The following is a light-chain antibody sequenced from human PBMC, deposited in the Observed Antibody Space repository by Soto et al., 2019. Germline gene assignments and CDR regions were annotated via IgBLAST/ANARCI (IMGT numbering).Light chain of an antibody. V-gene: IGKV3D-15*01. J-gene: IGKJ4*01. CDR1: QSVDST. CDR3: QQFSSYPLT. CDR2: DAS. Sequence: ETVMTQSPATLSVSPGERATLSCRASQSVDSTLAWYQQKPDQAPRLLIYDASNRATGIPDRFSGSGSGTDFTLTISRLEPEDFAVYYCQQFSSYPLTFGGGTKVDIK.